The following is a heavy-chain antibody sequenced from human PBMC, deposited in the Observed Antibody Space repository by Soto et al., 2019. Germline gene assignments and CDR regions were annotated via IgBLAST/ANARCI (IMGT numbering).Heavy chain of an antibody. V-gene: IGHV4-59*08. CDR1: GDSISSYY. CDR2: IHYSGSA. J-gene: IGHJ5*02. Sequence: SETLSLTCTVSGDSISSYYWNWIRQTPGKGLEWIGHIHYSGSARYNPSLTNRVTISVDTSRNQVSLKLASVTAADTAVYYCARYYDIENCWFDPWGQGTLVTVSS. CDR3: ARYYDIENCWFDP. D-gene: IGHD3-9*01.